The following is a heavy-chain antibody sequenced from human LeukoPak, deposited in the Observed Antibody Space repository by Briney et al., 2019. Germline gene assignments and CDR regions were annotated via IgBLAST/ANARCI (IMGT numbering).Heavy chain of an antibody. D-gene: IGHD2-15*01. J-gene: IGHJ6*02. CDR2: IIPALNIV. Sequence: GASVKVSCKAHGGTFNNDGISWVRQAPGQGLEWMGRIIPALNIVNYAQKFQGRVTITADKFTNTAYMELSSLRSDDTAVYYCARDPALLGYCKSVSCPVTYGMDVWGQGTTVTVSS. V-gene: IGHV1-69*04. CDR1: GGTFNNDG. CDR3: ARDPALLGYCKSVSCPVTYGMDV.